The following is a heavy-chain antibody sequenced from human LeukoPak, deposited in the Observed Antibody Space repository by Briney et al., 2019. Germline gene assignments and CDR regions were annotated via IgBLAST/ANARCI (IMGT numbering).Heavy chain of an antibody. D-gene: IGHD6-13*01. Sequence: PGGFLRLSCAASGFTFSSYGMHWVRQAPGKGLEWVAVIWYDGSNKYYADPVKGRFTISRDNSKNTLYLQMNSLRAEDTAVYYCARDLVAYSSSWEIDYWGQGTLVTVSS. J-gene: IGHJ4*02. V-gene: IGHV3-33*01. CDR3: ARDLVAYSSSWEIDY. CDR2: IWYDGSNK. CDR1: GFTFSSYG.